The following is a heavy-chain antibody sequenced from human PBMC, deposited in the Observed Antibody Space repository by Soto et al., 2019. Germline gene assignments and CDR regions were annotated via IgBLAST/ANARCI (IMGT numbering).Heavy chain of an antibody. J-gene: IGHJ4*02. CDR1: GFSFSSYG. CDR3: GKALRDISPESFDY. D-gene: IGHD2-21*01. V-gene: IGHV3-30*18. CDR2: ISYDGSNK. Sequence: QVQLVESGGGVVQPGRSLRLSCEASGFSFSSYGMHWVRQAPGKGLAWVAFISYDGSNKYYVDSVQGRFTIFRDSSSNSLYRQMNRRIPDDTAVYYCGKALRDISPESFDYWGQGSLVTVSS.